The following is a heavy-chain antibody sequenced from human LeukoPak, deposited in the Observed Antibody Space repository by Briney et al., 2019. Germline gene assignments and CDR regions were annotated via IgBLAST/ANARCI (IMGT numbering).Heavy chain of an antibody. Sequence: GRSLRLSCAASGFTFSSYGMHWVRQAPGKGLEWVSAISGSGGSTYYADSVKGRFTISRDNSKNTLYLQMNSLRAEDTAVYYCAKDHYGDYPYYFDYWGQGTLVTVSS. CDR1: GFTFSSYG. CDR2: ISGSGGST. V-gene: IGHV3-23*01. J-gene: IGHJ4*02. D-gene: IGHD4-17*01. CDR3: AKDHYGDYPYYFDY.